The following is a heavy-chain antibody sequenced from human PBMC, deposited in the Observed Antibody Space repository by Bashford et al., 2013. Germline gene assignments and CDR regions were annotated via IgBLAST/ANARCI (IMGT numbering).Heavy chain of an antibody. Sequence: GRSLKISCKGSGYRFTTSWIAWVRHVPGKGLEWMGIIFPGDSDVRYSPSFQGQVTMSADKSLSTAYLQWSSLKASDSALYYCARLGEYRSGGTSYAGGFFDYWGQGTVVTVSS. CDR1: GYRFTTSW. V-gene: IGHV5-51*03. CDR3: ARLGEYRSGGTSYAGGFFDY. J-gene: IGHJ4*02. D-gene: IGHD2-15*01. CDR2: IFPGDSDV.